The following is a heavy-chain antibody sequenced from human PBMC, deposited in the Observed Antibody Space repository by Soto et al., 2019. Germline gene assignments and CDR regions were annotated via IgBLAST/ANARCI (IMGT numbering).Heavy chain of an antibody. D-gene: IGHD3-16*01. J-gene: IGHJ6*02. Sequence: ASVKACCNRSGYASTNYFVHWRRKAPGQGLEWLGAINPGNRITNSALTFQGRVTTTTDRSPNTVYLELSSLRSEDTAVYSCAKDPNYYAFGAGPYYCHGMAVWRQGTTVTVS. V-gene: IGHV1-46*01. CDR2: INPGNRIT. CDR1: GYASTNYF. CDR3: AKDPNYYAFGAGPYYCHGMAV.